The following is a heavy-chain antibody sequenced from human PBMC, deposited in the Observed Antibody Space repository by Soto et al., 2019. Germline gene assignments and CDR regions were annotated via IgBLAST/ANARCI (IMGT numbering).Heavy chain of an antibody. Sequence: GTLSLPFWVSGSSITSDYYWGWIRQPPGKGLAWIGSVYHSGRTYYSPSLRSRLTIFIDTSKNQFSLRLTSVTAADTAMYFCAKKGYYHSGTRNLFDXGGPKAPVTVSX. V-gene: IGHV4-38-2*01. CDR2: VYHSGRT. J-gene: IGHJ4*02. CDR1: GSSITSDYY. D-gene: IGHD3-10*01. CDR3: AKKGYYHSGTRNLFDX.